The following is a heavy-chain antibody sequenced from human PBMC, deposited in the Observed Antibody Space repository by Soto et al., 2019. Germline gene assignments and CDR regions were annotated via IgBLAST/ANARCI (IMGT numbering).Heavy chain of an antibody. J-gene: IGHJ3*02. V-gene: IGHV4-31*03. Sequence: SETLSLTCTVSGGSISSGGYYWGWMRQHPGKGLEWIGYIYYSGSTYYNPSLKSRVTISVDTSKNQFSLKLSSVTAADTAVYYCAREKGRGYYDSSGYYPNDAFDIWGQGTMVTVSS. D-gene: IGHD3-22*01. CDR2: IYYSGST. CDR3: AREKGRGYYDSSGYYPNDAFDI. CDR1: GGSISSGGYY.